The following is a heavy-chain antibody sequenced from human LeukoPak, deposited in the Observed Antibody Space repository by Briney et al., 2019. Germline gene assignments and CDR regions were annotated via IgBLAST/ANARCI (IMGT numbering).Heavy chain of an antibody. CDR3: ARASGWYPNFDY. Sequence: PSETLSLTCTVSGGSISSYYWSWIRQSPGKGLEWIGYIYYSGSTNYSPSLKSRVTISVDTSKNQFSLKLSSVTAADTAVYYCARASGWYPNFDYWRQGTLVTVSS. CDR2: IYYSGST. CDR1: GGSISSYY. V-gene: IGHV4-59*01. J-gene: IGHJ4*02. D-gene: IGHD6-19*01.